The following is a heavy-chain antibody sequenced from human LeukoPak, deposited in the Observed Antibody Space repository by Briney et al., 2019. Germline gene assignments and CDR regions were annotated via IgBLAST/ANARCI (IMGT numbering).Heavy chain of an antibody. J-gene: IGHJ4*02. D-gene: IGHD3-10*01. V-gene: IGHV3-7*01. CDR3: AREIHYHGSGSYYNKGADH. CDR2: INQDGSEK. CDR1: GFTFTNYW. Sequence: GGSLRLSCAASGFTFTNYWMSWVRQAPGKGLEWVADINQDGSEKYYGDSVRGRVTISRDNAKNSLYLQMSSLRAEDKAVYYRAREIHYHGSGSYYNKGADHWGQGTLVTVSS.